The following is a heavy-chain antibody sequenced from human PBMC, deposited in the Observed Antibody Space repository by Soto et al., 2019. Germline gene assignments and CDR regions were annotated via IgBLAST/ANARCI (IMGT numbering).Heavy chain of an antibody. CDR3: ARGGLRFLEWLSSPDFDY. V-gene: IGHV4-34*01. CDR1: GGSFSGYY. J-gene: IGHJ4*02. CDR2: INHSGST. D-gene: IGHD3-3*01. Sequence: PSETLSLTCAVYGGSFSGYYWSWIGQPPGKGLEWIGEINHSGSTNYNPSLKSRVTTSVDTSKNQFSLKLSSVTAADTAVYYCARGGLRFLEWLSSPDFDYWGQGTLVTVSS.